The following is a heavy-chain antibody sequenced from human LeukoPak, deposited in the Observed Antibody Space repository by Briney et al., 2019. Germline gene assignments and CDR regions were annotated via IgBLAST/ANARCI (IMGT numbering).Heavy chain of an antibody. CDR1: GYTFTNHA. CDR2: INPGNGDT. J-gene: IGHJ6*02. D-gene: IGHD2-15*01. CDR3: ARERWHCRVNCYSVYYYALDV. V-gene: IGHV1-3*01. Sequence: ASVKVSCKGSGYTFTNHADHWVRQAPGQRLEWLGWINPGNGDTKYSQNFQGRVTVTSDTSAATAYVELNSLTSEDTAVYYCARERWHCRVNCYSVYYYALDVWGQGTTVTVSS.